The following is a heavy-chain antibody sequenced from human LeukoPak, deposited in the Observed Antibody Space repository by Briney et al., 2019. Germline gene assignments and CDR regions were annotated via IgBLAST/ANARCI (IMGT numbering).Heavy chain of an antibody. J-gene: IGHJ4*02. Sequence: ASVTVSCKASGYTFTGYYMHWVRQAPGQGLEWMGWINPNSGGTNYAQKFQGRVTMTRDTSISTAYMELSRLRSDDTAVYYCARIPLYDYDSSGYSPIFGYLGQGTLVTVSS. CDR1: GYTFTGYY. V-gene: IGHV1-2*02. D-gene: IGHD3-22*01. CDR2: INPNSGGT. CDR3: ARIPLYDYDSSGYSPIFGY.